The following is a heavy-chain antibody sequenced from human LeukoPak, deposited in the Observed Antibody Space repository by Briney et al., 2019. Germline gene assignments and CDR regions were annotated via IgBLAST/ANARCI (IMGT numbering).Heavy chain of an antibody. V-gene: IGHV3-23*01. CDR2: ISGSGGNT. CDR3: ARVSGIYYNLDY. J-gene: IGHJ4*02. Sequence: GGSLRLSCAASGFTFSSYAMSWVRQAPGKGLEWVSGISGSGGNTFYADSVKGRFTISRDNSKNTLYLQMNSLKAEDTAVYYCARVSGIYYNLDYWGQGTLVTVSS. D-gene: IGHD1-26*01. CDR1: GFTFSSYA.